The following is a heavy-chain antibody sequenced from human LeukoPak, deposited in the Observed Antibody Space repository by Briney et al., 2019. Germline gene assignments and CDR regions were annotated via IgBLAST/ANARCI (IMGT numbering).Heavy chain of an antibody. V-gene: IGHV3-7*03. Sequence: GGSLRLSCAASGLALSSHWMTWVRQVPGRGPEWVANVNRDGSETYYLDSVKGRFTISKDNAKNSLYLQMNSLRAEDTALYHCARNNGMDVWGQGTTVIASS. CDR3: ARNNGMDV. CDR2: VNRDGSET. J-gene: IGHJ6*02. CDR1: GLALSSHW.